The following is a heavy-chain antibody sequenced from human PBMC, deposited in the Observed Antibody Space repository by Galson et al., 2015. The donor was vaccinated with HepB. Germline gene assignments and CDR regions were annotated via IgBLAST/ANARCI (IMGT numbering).Heavy chain of an antibody. D-gene: IGHD5-24*01. Sequence: SLRLSCAASGFIFDNYAMNWVRQAPGKGLEWVSSISGNGGSIYYADSVKGRFSISRDNSQNALYLQMNSLRAEDTAVYYCASSGGYNYWEDDFDYWSQGTLVTVSS. CDR1: GFIFDNYA. CDR2: ISGNGGSI. V-gene: IGHV3-23*01. CDR3: ASSGGYNYWEDDFDY. J-gene: IGHJ4*02.